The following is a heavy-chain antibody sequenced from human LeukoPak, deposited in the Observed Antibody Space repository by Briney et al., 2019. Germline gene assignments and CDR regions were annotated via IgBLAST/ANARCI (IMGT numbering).Heavy chain of an antibody. D-gene: IGHD3-22*01. Sequence: GGSLRLSCAASGFTVSSNYMSWVRQAPGKGLEWVSVIYSGGSTYYADSVKGRFTISRDNSKNTQYLQMNSLRAEDTAVYYCARALPDYYYDSSGYYQYYFDYWGQGTLVTVSS. J-gene: IGHJ4*02. CDR2: IYSGGST. V-gene: IGHV3-53*01. CDR1: GFTVSSNY. CDR3: ARALPDYYYDSSGYYQYYFDY.